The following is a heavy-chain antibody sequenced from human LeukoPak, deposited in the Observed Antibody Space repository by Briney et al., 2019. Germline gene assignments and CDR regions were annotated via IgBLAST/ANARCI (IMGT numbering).Heavy chain of an antibody. CDR3: ARGRHSGPYYYGSGSYYRYYFDY. Sequence: PSQTLSLTCTVSGGSISSGGYYWSWIRQPPGKGLEWIGEINHSGSTNYNPSLKSRVTISVDTSKNQFSLKLSSVTAADTAVYYCARGRHSGPYYYGSGSYYRYYFDYWGQGTLVTVSS. CDR2: INHSGST. V-gene: IGHV4-30-2*01. D-gene: IGHD3-10*01. CDR1: GGSISSGGYY. J-gene: IGHJ4*02.